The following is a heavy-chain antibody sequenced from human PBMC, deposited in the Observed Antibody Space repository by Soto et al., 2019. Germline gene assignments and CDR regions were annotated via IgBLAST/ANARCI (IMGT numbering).Heavy chain of an antibody. CDR1: GGSISSRNYY. CDR2: IYYNGFT. D-gene: IGHD3-3*01. CDR3: ARQADFWSGGGGFDR. J-gene: IGHJ5*02. V-gene: IGHV4-39*01. Sequence: QLQLQESGPGLVKPLETLSLICTVSGGSISSRNYYWGWIRQPPGKGLEWIGSIYYNGFTYYTPALKSRVSISVGPSENQFSLRLHSVTAADPGVYYCARQADFWSGGGGFDRWGQGTLVTVSS.